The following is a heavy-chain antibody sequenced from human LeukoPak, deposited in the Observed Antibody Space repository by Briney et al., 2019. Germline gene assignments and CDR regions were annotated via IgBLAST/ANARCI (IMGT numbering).Heavy chain of an antibody. D-gene: IGHD3-9*01. CDR2: INQHGSEK. Sequence: PGGSLRLSCAASGFTFSSYAMHWVRQPPGKGLEWVGAINQHGSEKYCVDSVKGRFIISRDNAENSLYLQMDSLRAEDTAIYYCTRDFVPDATAYYYWGQGTLVTVSS. CDR1: GFTFSSYA. CDR3: TRDFVPDATAYYY. V-gene: IGHV3-7*01. J-gene: IGHJ4*02.